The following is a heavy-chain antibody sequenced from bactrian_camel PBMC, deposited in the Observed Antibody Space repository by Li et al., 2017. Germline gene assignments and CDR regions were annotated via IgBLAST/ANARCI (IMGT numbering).Heavy chain of an antibody. CDR3: AADELVRPPIWTAPTEYRY. Sequence: QVQLVESGGASVQAGGSLRLACKASLFTYATKCMAWFRQGPGKEREGVAIIFGDGSTRYADSVKGRFTITKDPAENTLYLQVNSLKPEDTAMYTCAADELVRPPIWTAPTEYRYWGHGTQVTVS. V-gene: IGHV3S26*01. J-gene: IGHJ4*01. CDR1: LFTYATKC. CDR2: IIFGDGST. D-gene: IGHD3*01.